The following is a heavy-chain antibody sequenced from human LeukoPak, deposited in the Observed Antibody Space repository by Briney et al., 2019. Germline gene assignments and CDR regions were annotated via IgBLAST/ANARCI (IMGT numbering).Heavy chain of an antibody. CDR3: ARDEWQWLYYYYYGMDV. CDR2: ISYDGSNK. D-gene: IGHD6-19*01. V-gene: IGHV3-30-3*01. CDR1: GFTFSSYA. Sequence: SGGSLRLSCAASGFTFSSYAMHWVRQAPGKGLEWVAVISYDGSNKYYADSVKGRFTISRDNSKNTLYLQMNSLRAEDTAVYYCARDEWQWLYYYYYGMDVWGQGTTVTASS. J-gene: IGHJ6*02.